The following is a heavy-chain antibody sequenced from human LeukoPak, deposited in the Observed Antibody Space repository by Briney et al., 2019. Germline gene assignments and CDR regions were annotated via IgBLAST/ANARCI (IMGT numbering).Heavy chain of an antibody. Sequence: GGSLRLSCAASGFTFSSYSMNWVRQAPGKGLEWVSSISSSSYIYYADSVKGRFTISRDNAKNSLYLQMNSLRAEDTAVYYCANLPEGSGSYYNLGYWGQGTLVTVSS. CDR3: ANLPEGSGSYYNLGY. CDR1: GFTFSSYS. CDR2: ISSSSYI. D-gene: IGHD3-10*01. V-gene: IGHV3-21*01. J-gene: IGHJ4*02.